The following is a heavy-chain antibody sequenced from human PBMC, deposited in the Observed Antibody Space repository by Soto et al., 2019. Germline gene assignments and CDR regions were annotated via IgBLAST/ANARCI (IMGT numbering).Heavy chain of an antibody. CDR1: GYTFSCCY. Sequence: ASVKVSCKASGYTFSCCYMHWVRQAPGQGLEWMGWIKPNSGGTKSAEKFQGRVTMTRDTSISTAYMELSRLTSDDTAVYYCASAAVTGTAGLDFWGQGTQVTVS. D-gene: IGHD6-19*01. CDR2: IKPNSGGT. V-gene: IGHV1-2*02. J-gene: IGHJ4*02. CDR3: ASAAVTGTAGLDF.